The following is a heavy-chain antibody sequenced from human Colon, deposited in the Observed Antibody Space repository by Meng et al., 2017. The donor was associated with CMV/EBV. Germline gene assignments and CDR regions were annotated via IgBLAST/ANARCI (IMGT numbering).Heavy chain of an antibody. CDR2: INWNGKTA. V-gene: IGHV3-20*04. CDR1: GFTFDDYG. CDR3: ARAGHSGSYLPGLFDY. D-gene: IGHD1-26*01. J-gene: IGHJ4*02. Sequence: GGSLRLSCAASGFTFDDYGMSWARQAPGKGLEWVSTINWNGKTAGHADSVQGRFTISRDNARNSLYLEMNFLRAEDTAFYYCARAGHSGSYLPGLFDYWGQGALVTVSS.